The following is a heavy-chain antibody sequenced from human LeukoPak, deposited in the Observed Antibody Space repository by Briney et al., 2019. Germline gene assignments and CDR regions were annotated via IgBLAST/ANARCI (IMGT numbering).Heavy chain of an antibody. CDR1: ADSSSSHY. CDR2: ISYIGST. CDR3: ARDLVTVTKGFDI. V-gene: IGHV4-59*11. J-gene: IGHJ3*02. Sequence: SETLSLTCAVSADSSSSHYWTWIRQPPGKGLEWIGYISYIGSTNYNPSLKSRVTISIDTSKNQFSLKLSSVTAADTAVYYCARDLVTVTKGFDIWGQGTMVSVSS. D-gene: IGHD4-17*01.